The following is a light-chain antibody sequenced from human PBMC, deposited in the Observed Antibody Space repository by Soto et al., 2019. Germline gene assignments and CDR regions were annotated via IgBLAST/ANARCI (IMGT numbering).Light chain of an antibody. J-gene: IGKJ2*02. Sequence: EIVLTQSPGTLSLSPGERATLSCRASQSVSSSYLAWYRQKPGQAPSLLIYGASSRATGIPDRVSGRGSGTDFTLTISRLEPEDFAVYYCQQYGSSPCTFGQGTKLEIK. V-gene: IGKV3-20*01. CDR1: QSVSSSY. CDR2: GAS. CDR3: QQYGSSPCT.